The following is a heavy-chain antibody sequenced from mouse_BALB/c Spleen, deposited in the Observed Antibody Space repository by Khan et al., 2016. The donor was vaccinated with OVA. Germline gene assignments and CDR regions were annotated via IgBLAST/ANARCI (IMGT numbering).Heavy chain of an antibody. D-gene: IGHD2-1*01. CDR2: ISSDGDYT. J-gene: IGHJ3*01. Sequence: EVELVESGGGLVKPGGSLKLSCAASGFTFSTYALSWVRQTPEKSLEWVATISSDGDYTYYPDTVTGRFTNSRDNAKNTLYLQMSSLRSEDTDMYYCARSPYGNVAYWGQGTLVTVSA. CDR1: GFTFSTYA. CDR3: ARSPYGNVAY. V-gene: IGHV5-9-3*01.